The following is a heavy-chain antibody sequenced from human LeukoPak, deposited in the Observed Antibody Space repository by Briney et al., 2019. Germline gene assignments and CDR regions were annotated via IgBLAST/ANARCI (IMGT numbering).Heavy chain of an antibody. J-gene: IGHJ6*02. CDR1: GGSISSGGYY. D-gene: IGHD6-13*01. CDR3: ARDYIAAAGNYYYYGMDV. CDR2: IYYSGST. V-gene: IGHV4-31*03. Sequence: SETLSLTCTVSGGSISSGGYYWSWIRQHPGKGLEWIGYIYYSGSTYYNPSLKSRVTISVDTSKNQFSLKLSSVTAADTAVYYCARDYIAAAGNYYYYGMDVWGQGTTVTVSS.